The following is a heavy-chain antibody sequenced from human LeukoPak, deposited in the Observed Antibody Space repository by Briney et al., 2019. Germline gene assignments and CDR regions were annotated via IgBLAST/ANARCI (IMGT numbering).Heavy chain of an antibody. D-gene: IGHD6-6*01. Sequence: ASVKVSCKASGYTFTSYYMHSVRQAPGQGFEWMGLINPSGGSTSYAQKFQGRVTMTRDTSTSTVYMELSSLRSEDTAVYYCARDAEQLVRTPFDYWGQGTVVTVSS. V-gene: IGHV1-46*01. J-gene: IGHJ4*02. CDR1: GYTFTSYY. CDR3: ARDAEQLVRTPFDY. CDR2: INPSGGST.